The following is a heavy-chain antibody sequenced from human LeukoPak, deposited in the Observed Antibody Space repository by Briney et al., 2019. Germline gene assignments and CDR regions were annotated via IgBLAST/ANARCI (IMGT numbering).Heavy chain of an antibody. CDR3: ASVGGGTTGGFDP. CDR1: GGSFSGYY. Sequence: SETLSLTCAVYGGSFSGYYWSWIRQPPGKGPEWIGEIDHNGGTNYNPSLKSRVTISLGTSKNQFSLKLSSVTAADTAVYYCASVGGGTTGGFDPWGQGTLVTVSS. D-gene: IGHD2-15*01. CDR2: IDHNGGT. V-gene: IGHV4-34*01. J-gene: IGHJ5*02.